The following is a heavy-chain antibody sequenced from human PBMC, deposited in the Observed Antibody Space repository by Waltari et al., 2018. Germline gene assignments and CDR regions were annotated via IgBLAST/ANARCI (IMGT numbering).Heavy chain of an antibody. CDR1: GFTFSHFA. V-gene: IGHV3-23*01. CDR3: AKSRYIAIDLPMDYYYGMDV. J-gene: IGHJ6*02. D-gene: IGHD3-10*01. CDR2: IVGSGGGP. Sequence: VQLLESGGALVQPGESLRLSCAASGFTFSHFAMSWVRQAPGKGLGWCSSIVGSGGGPYYADSVKGRFTISRGNSESSLYLQMDSLRFDDSALYFCAKSRYIAIDLPMDYYYGMDVWGLGTTVTVSS.